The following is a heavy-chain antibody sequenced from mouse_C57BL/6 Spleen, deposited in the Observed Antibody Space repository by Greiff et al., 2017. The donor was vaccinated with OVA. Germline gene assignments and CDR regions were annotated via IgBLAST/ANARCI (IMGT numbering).Heavy chain of an antibody. CDR3: ARHDYDERNWYFDV. CDR2: ISSGSSTI. J-gene: IGHJ1*03. Sequence: EVQVVESGGGLVKPGGSLKLSCAASGFTFSDYGMHWVRQAPEKGLEWVAYISSGSSTIYYADTVKGRFTISRDNAKNTLFLQMTSLRSEDTAMYYCARHDYDERNWYFDVWGTGTTVTVSS. V-gene: IGHV5-17*01. CDR1: GFTFSDYG. D-gene: IGHD2-4*01.